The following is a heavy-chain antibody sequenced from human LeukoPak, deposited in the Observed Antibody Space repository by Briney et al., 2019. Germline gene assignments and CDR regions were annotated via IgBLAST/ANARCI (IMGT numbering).Heavy chain of an antibody. CDR2: IYHSGST. D-gene: IGHD5-18*01. V-gene: IGHV4-38-2*01. CDR1: GYSISSGYY. CDR3: ARRRGYTYGFSFDY. Sequence: SETRSLTRDVSGYSISSGYYWGWIRQPPGKGLEWIGNIYHSGSTYYNPSLESRVTISVDTSKNQFSLKLNSMTAADTAVYYCARRRGYTYGFSFDYWGQGTMVTVSS. J-gene: IGHJ4*02.